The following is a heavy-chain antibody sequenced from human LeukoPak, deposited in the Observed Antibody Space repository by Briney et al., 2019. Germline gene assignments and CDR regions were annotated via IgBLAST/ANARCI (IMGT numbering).Heavy chain of an antibody. J-gene: IGHJ3*02. V-gene: IGHV4-59*11. Sequence: SETLSLTCAVSGDSFSSHYWTWIRQPPPGGLEWIGYISYIGTTTYNPPLKSRVTISIDTSKNQFSLKLSSVTTADTAVYYCARDLVTVTKGFDIWGLGTMVSVSS. D-gene: IGHD4-17*01. CDR1: GDSFSSHY. CDR3: ARDLVTVTKGFDI. CDR2: ISYIGTT.